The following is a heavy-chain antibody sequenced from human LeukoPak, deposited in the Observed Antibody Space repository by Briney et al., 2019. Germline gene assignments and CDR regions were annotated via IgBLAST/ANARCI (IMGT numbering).Heavy chain of an antibody. D-gene: IGHD3-16*01. CDR3: AKAFRGLREYYYYMDV. CDR2: ISGSGGST. V-gene: IGHV3-23*01. J-gene: IGHJ6*03. Sequence: GGSLRLSCAASGFTFSSYAMSWVRQAPGKGLEWVSSISGSGGSTYYADSVKGRFSISRDNSKNTLYLQVNSLRADDTAVYYCAKAFRGLREYYYYMDVWGKGTTVTVSS. CDR1: GFTFSSYA.